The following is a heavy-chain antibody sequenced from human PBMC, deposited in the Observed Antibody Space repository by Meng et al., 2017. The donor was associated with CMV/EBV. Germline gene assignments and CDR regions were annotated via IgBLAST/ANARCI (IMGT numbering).Heavy chain of an antibody. D-gene: IGHD2-2*02. V-gene: IGHV3-7*01. Sequence: GESLKISCAASGFTFSSYWMSWVRQAPGKGLEWVANIKQDGSEKYYVDSMKGRFTISRDNAKNSLYLQMNSLRAEDTAVYYCARRSRLPATILGGMDVWGQGTTVTVSS. CDR2: IKQDGSEK. CDR3: ARRSRLPATILGGMDV. CDR1: GFTFSSYW. J-gene: IGHJ6*02.